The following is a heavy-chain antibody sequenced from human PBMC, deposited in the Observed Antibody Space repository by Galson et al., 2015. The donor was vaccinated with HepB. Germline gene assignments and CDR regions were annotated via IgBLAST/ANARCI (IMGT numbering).Heavy chain of an antibody. D-gene: IGHD2-21*01. CDR2: IYPGDSDT. Sequence: QSGAEVKKPGESLKISCQGSRHSFTNYWIGWVRQKPGKGLEWMGIIYPGDSDTRYSPSFQGQVTISADKSTSTAYLQWSSLEASDSAIYYCATQGVSGVLPVGIGGVDILGQGTMVTV. CDR3: ATQGVSGVLPVGIGGVDI. CDR1: RHSFTNYW. J-gene: IGHJ3*02. V-gene: IGHV5-51*01.